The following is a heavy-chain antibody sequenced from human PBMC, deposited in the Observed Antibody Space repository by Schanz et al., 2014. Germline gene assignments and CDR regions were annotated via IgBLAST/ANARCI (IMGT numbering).Heavy chain of an antibody. J-gene: IGHJ4*02. D-gene: IGHD6-13*01. CDR1: GFTFSSYS. Sequence: EVQLVESRGGLVQPGGSLRLSCAASGFTFSSYSMNWVRQAPGKGLEWVSYISSSSSSIYYADSVKGRFTISRDNAKSSLFLQMNSLRAEDTAVYYCVREVGAAAGLAWGLDYWGRGTLVTVSS. CDR2: ISSSSSSI. CDR3: VREVGAAAGLAWGLDY. V-gene: IGHV3-48*04.